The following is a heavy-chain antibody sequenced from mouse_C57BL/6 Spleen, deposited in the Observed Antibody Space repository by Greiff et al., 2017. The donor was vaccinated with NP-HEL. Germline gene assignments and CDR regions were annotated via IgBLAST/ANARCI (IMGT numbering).Heavy chain of an antibody. CDR2: ISYSGST. Sequence: DVKLQESGPGMVKPSQSLSLTCTVTGYSITSGYDWHWIRHFPGNKLEWMGYISYSGSTNYNPSLKSRISITHDTSKNHFFLKLNSVTTEDTATYYCARGSTVVAFDYWGQGTTLTVSS. CDR3: ARGSTVVAFDY. J-gene: IGHJ2*01. D-gene: IGHD1-1*01. V-gene: IGHV3-1*01. CDR1: GYSITSGYD.